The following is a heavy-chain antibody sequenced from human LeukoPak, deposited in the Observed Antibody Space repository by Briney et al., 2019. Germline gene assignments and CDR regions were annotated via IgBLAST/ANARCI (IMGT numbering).Heavy chain of an antibody. V-gene: IGHV3-48*04. CDR1: GFTFSSYS. CDR3: ARDRGDDYGDYGLDY. D-gene: IGHD4-17*01. CDR2: ISSSSSTI. J-gene: IGHJ4*02. Sequence: GSLRLSCAASGFTFSSYSMNWVRQAPGKGLEWVSYISSSSSTIYYADSVKGRFTISRDNAKNSLYLQMNSLRAEDTAVYYCARDRGDDYGDYGLDYWGQGTLVTVSS.